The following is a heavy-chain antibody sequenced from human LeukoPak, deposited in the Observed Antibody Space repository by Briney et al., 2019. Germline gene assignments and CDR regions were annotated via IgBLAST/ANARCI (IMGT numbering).Heavy chain of an antibody. Sequence: SETLSLTCTVSGGSISSYYWSWIRQPPGKGLEWIGYIYYSGSTNYNPSLKSRVTISVDTSKNQFSLKLSSVTAADTAVYCCARDAAKAQLAYFDYWGQGTLVTVSS. CDR2: IYYSGST. CDR1: GGSISSYY. D-gene: IGHD6-13*01. J-gene: IGHJ4*02. V-gene: IGHV4-59*12. CDR3: ARDAAKAQLAYFDY.